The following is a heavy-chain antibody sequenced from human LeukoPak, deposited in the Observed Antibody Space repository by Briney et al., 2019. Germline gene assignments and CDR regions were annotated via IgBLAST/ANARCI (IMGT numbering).Heavy chain of an antibody. V-gene: IGHV3-23*01. CDR2: IADAGT. CDR1: GFTFNDFA. D-gene: IGHD3-16*01. Sequence: GGSLRLSCAASGFTFNDFAMTWVRQAPGKGLEWVSTIADAGTYYANSVKGRFIISRDNSKNMLYLQLNSLRADDTAMYYCARNLGPFDVRGHGTMVTVYS. CDR3: ARNLGPFDV. J-gene: IGHJ3*01.